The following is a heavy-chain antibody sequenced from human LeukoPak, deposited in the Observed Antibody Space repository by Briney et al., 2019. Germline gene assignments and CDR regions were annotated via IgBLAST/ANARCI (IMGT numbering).Heavy chain of an antibody. Sequence: GGSLRLSCAASGFTFSSYWMHWVRQAPGKGLVWVSRINSDGSSTSYADSVKGRFTISRDNAKNTLYLQMNSLRAEDTAVYYCASSPVVAGDFDYWGQGTLVTVSS. CDR1: GFTFSSYW. CDR3: ASSPVVAGDFDY. J-gene: IGHJ4*02. V-gene: IGHV3-74*01. D-gene: IGHD2-15*01. CDR2: INSDGSST.